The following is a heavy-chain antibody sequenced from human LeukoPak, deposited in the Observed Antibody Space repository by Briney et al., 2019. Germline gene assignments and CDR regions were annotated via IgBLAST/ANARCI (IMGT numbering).Heavy chain of an antibody. Sequence: SVKVSCKASGGTFSSYAISWVRQAPGQGLEWMGGIIPIFGTANYAQKFQGRVTITADESTSTAYMELSSLRSEDTAVYYCARNYGDPYYYYYYMDVWGKGTTVTISS. V-gene: IGHV1-69*01. CDR2: IIPIFGTA. J-gene: IGHJ6*03. CDR1: GGTFSSYA. D-gene: IGHD4-17*01. CDR3: ARNYGDPYYYYYYMDV.